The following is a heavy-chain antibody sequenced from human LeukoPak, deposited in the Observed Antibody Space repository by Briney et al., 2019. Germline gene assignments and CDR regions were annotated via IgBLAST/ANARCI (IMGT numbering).Heavy chain of an antibody. D-gene: IGHD2-15*01. V-gene: IGHV4-4*07. J-gene: IGHJ4*02. CDR2: IHDNGDS. CDR3: ARAPAGCGGTCSFDY. Sequence: SETLSLTCTVSGGSIRGYFWSWIRQPAGKGLEWIGRIHDNGDSNHNPSLKSRVTMALDTSGNQVSLKLTSVTAADTALYYCARAPAGCGGTCSFDYWGQGTLVTVSS. CDR1: GGSIRGYF.